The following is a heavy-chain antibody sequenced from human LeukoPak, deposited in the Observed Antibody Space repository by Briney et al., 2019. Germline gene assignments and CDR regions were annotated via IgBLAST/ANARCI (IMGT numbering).Heavy chain of an antibody. Sequence: GASVKVSCKASGYTFTGYYMHWVRQAPGQGLEWMGWINPNSGGTNYAQKFQGRVTMTRDTSISTAYMELSRLRSDDTAVYYCARDLFIVGARGSWFDPWGQGTLVTVSS. CDR1: GYTFTGYY. V-gene: IGHV1-2*02. J-gene: IGHJ5*02. CDR2: INPNSGGT. CDR3: ARDLFIVGARGSWFDP. D-gene: IGHD1-26*01.